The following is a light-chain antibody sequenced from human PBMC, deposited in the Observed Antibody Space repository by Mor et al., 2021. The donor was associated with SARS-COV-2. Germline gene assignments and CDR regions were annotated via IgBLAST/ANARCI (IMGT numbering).Light chain of an antibody. J-gene: IGKJ3*01. CDR2: GTS. Sequence: VSSDSLACYQQRPGQAPRLLIYGTSDRATGIPDRFSGSWSGTDFTLSVSRLKSEDFGVYYCLQYGESPFTFGPG. CDR1: VSSDS. CDR3: LQYGESPFT. V-gene: IGKV3-20*01.